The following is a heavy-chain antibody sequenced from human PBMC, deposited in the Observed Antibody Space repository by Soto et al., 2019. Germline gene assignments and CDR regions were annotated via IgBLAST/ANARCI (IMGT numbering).Heavy chain of an antibody. CDR1: GFSFSDYY. Sequence: GSLRLSCAASGFSFSDYYMSWIRQAPGKGLEWVSYISSSSSYTNYADSVKGRFTISRDNAKNSLYLQMNSLRAEDTAVYYCARDPSTYCSSTSCYTWFDPWGQGTLVTVSS. CDR3: ARDPSTYCSSTSCYTWFDP. D-gene: IGHD2-2*02. V-gene: IGHV3-11*06. CDR2: ISSSSSYT. J-gene: IGHJ5*02.